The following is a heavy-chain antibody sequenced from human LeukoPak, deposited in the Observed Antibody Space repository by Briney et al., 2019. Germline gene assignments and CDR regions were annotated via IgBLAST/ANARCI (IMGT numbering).Heavy chain of an antibody. CDR3: AAWGSGYYGSGDRNYMDV. V-gene: IGHV1-46*01. Sequence: GASVKVSCKASGYTFTSYYMHWVRQAPGQGLEWMGIINPSGGSTSYAQKFQGRVTITRDMSTSTAYMELSSLRSEDTAVYYCAAWGSGYYGSGDRNYMDVWGKGTTVTVSS. CDR1: GYTFTSYY. D-gene: IGHD3-10*01. CDR2: INPSGGST. J-gene: IGHJ6*03.